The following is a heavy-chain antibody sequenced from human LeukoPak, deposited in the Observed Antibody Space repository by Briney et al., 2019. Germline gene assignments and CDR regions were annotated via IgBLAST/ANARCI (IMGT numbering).Heavy chain of an antibody. CDR3: AKDERYYFDY. Sequence: GGSLTLSCAASGLTFSSYRMHWLRPAPGQGLEWVAFIRYDGSNKFYADSVKGRFTISRDNSKNTLYLQMNSLRAEDTAVCYCAKDERYYFDYWGQGTLVTVSS. CDR1: GLTFSSYR. CDR2: IRYDGSNK. V-gene: IGHV3-30*02. J-gene: IGHJ4*02.